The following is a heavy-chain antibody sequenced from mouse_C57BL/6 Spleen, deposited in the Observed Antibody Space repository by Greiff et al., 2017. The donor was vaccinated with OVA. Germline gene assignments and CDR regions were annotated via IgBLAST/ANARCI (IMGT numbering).Heavy chain of an antibody. Sequence: VQLQQSVAELVRPGASVKLSCTASGFTIKNTYMHWVKQRPEQGLEWIGRIDPANGNTKYAPKFQGKATITADTSSNTAYLQLSSLTSEDTAIYYCARWSPPYYFDYWGQGTTLTVSS. CDR2: IDPANGNT. J-gene: IGHJ2*01. CDR3: ARWSPPYYFDY. CDR1: GFTIKNTY. V-gene: IGHV14-3*01.